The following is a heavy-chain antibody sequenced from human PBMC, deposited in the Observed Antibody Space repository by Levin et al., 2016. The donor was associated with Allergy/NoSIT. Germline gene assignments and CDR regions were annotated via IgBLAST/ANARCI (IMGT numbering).Heavy chain of an antibody. D-gene: IGHD4-23*01. CDR3: VHDYGGNFSPDY. V-gene: IGHV4-39*07. Sequence: WIRQPPGKGLEWIGSIYYSGSTYYNPSLKSRVTISVDTSKNQFSLKLSSVTAADTAVYYCVHDYGGNFSPDYWGQGTLVTVSS. CDR2: IYYSGST. J-gene: IGHJ4*02.